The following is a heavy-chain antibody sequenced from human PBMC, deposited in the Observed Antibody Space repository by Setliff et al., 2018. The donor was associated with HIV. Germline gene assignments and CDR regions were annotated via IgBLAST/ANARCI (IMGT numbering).Heavy chain of an antibody. J-gene: IGHJ4*02. V-gene: IGHV3-30*01. D-gene: IGHD1-1*01. Sequence: GGSLRLSCVGSGFTFRDFAMHWVRQAPGKGLEWVSSISYDGSRIHYADSVKGRFSISRDNSKNTLSLQFNGLGPEDTAVYYCATARIPTGGTSTSLDFWGQGALVTVSS. CDR2: ISYDGSRI. CDR3: ATARIPTGGTSTSLDF. CDR1: GFTFRDFA.